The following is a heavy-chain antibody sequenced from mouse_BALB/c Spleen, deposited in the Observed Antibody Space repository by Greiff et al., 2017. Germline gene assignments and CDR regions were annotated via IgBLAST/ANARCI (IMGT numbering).Heavy chain of an antibody. D-gene: IGHD1-1*01. CDR2: ISSGSSTI. CDR3: ARRGNYYGSSYAMDY. J-gene: IGHJ4*01. Sequence: EVHLVESGGGLVQPGGSLKLSCAASGFTFSSFGMHWVRQAPEKGLEWVAYISSGSSTIYYADTVKGRFTISRDNPKNTLFLQMTSLRSEDTAMYYCARRGNYYGSSYAMDYWGQGTSVTVSS. CDR1: GFTFSSFG. V-gene: IGHV5-17*02.